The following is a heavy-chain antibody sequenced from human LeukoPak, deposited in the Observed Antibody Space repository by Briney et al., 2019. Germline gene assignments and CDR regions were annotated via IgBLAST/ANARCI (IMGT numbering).Heavy chain of an antibody. J-gene: IGHJ3*01. Sequence: GGSLRLSCAASGFTFGSYWMSWVRQAPGKGLEWVANIKQDGSEKYYVDSVKGRFTISRDNAKNSLFLQMNSLRAEDTAIYYCARDMQLSTWGLGTMVTVSS. V-gene: IGHV3-7*05. D-gene: IGHD3-16*02. CDR3: ARDMQLST. CDR2: IKQDGSEK. CDR1: GFTFGSYW.